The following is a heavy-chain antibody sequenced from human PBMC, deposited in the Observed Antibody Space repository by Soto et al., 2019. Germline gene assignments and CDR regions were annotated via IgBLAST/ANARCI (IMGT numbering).Heavy chain of an antibody. J-gene: IGHJ4*02. D-gene: IGHD1-1*01. Sequence: QVQLQESGPGLVKPSQTLSLTCTVSGGSISSGGYFWSWIRQPPGKGLEWIGNIFYSGTTYYNTSLKSRVTVSVDTSKNQCSLKLSAVTAADSAVYFCARGVLYWGQGTLVTVSS. CDR1: GGSISSGGYF. V-gene: IGHV4-31*03. CDR3: ARGVLY. CDR2: IFYSGTT.